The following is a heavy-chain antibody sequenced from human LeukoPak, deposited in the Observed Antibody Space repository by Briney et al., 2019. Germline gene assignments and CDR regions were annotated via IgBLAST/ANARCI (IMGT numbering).Heavy chain of an antibody. CDR2: IIPILATA. CDR1: GGTFSSYA. J-gene: IGHJ5*02. CDR3: ARDHTQIRGDNWFDP. D-gene: IGHD3-16*01. Sequence: SSVKVFCKASGGTFSSYAINWVRQAPGQGLEWMGRIIPILATATYTQKFQDRVTITADKSTSTAYMELSSLRSEDTAVYYCARDHTQIRGDNWFDPWGQGTLVTVSS. V-gene: IGHV1-69*04.